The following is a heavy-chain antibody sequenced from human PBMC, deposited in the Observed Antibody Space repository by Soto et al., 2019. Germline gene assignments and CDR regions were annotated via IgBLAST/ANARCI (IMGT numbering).Heavy chain of an antibody. Sequence: EVQLAESGGDLVQPGGSLRLSCVGSGFTFSYYELNWVRQAPGMGLERVAFISHTDRLTHYPDSVKGRFTISRDNAKNSLYLEMTNLRVEDTAVYYCARDTGRASADLWGQGTLVSVSS. V-gene: IGHV3-48*03. CDR1: GFTFSYYE. J-gene: IGHJ5*02. CDR3: ARDTGRASADL. D-gene: IGHD6-13*01. CDR2: ISHTDRLT.